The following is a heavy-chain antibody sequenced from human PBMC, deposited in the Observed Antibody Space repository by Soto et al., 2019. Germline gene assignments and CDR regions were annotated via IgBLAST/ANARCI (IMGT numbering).Heavy chain of an antibody. D-gene: IGHD3-9*01. V-gene: IGHV3-53*01. CDR2: SFSSGGT. Sequence: PGGSLRLSCAAFGFTLDKYTMGWVRQAPGKGLEWVAESFSSGGTQYADSVKGRFTISRDNSRNMVFLQMNGLRVEDTALYYCARDRGPDGIWTFDSWGQGALVTVPQ. CDR1: GFTLDKYT. J-gene: IGHJ4*02. CDR3: ARDRGPDGIWTFDS.